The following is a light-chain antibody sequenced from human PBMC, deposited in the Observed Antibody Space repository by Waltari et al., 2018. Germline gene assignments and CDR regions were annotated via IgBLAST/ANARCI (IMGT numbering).Light chain of an antibody. CDR2: GAS. J-gene: IGKJ1*01. CDR3: QQYGSSPRT. CDR1: QSVSSSY. Sequence: EIVLTQSPGTLSLSPGERATLSCRASQSVSSSYLAWYQQKPGQAPRLLIYGASSRATGIADRFRCSGSGTDFTLTISRLEPEDFAVYYCQQYGSSPRTFGQGTKVEIK. V-gene: IGKV3-20*01.